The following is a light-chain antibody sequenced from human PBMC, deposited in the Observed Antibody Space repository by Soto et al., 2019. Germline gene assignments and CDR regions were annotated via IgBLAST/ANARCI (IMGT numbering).Light chain of an antibody. J-gene: IGKJ1*01. V-gene: IGKV3-20*01. Sequence: ELVLTQSPGTLSLSPGDRATLSCRASLSLPSRSLAWYQQRPGQAPRVLISAASTRAADIPDRFSGSGSGTDFTLNINRLEHEDFAVYYCQQYDYSPRPFGQGTKVEVK. CDR3: QQYDYSPRP. CDR1: LSLPSRS. CDR2: AAS.